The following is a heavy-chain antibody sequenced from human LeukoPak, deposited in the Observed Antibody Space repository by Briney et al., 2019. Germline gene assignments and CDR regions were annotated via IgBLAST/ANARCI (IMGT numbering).Heavy chain of an antibody. J-gene: IGHJ3*01. CDR2: IWYDGSNK. CDR3: VRAGGDYCGGDCFGVFDL. V-gene: IGHV3-33*01. D-gene: IGHD2-21*02. Sequence: GGSLRLSCAASGFIFKTYAMHWVRQAPGKGLEWVTMIWYDGSNKYYGDSVKGRFTISRDNSKNTVYLQMNSLRVEDTAVYYCVRAGGDYCGGDCFGVFDLWGQGTMVTVSS. CDR1: GFIFKTYA.